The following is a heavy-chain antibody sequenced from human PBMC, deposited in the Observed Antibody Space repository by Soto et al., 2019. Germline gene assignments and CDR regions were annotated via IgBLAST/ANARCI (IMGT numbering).Heavy chain of an antibody. CDR2: IYYSGNT. Sequence: PSETLSLTCPVAGGSISSSSYYWGWIRQPPGKGLEWIGSIYYSGNTYYTPSLKSRVTISVDTSKNQFSLKLSSVTAADTAVYYCARGGGRYCTGGSCQVDYWGQGTLVTVSS. D-gene: IGHD2-15*01. J-gene: IGHJ4*02. CDR1: GGSISSSSYY. CDR3: ARGGGRYCTGGSCQVDY. V-gene: IGHV4-39*01.